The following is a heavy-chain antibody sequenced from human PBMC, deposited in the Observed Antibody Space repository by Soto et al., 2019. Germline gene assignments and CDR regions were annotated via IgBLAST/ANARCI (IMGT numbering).Heavy chain of an antibody. CDR2: IWYDGSNT. V-gene: IGHV3-33*01. J-gene: IGHJ4*02. D-gene: IGHD1-1*01. Sequence: QVQLVESGGGVVQPGRSLRLSCAASGFTFSTYGMHWVRQAPGKGLEWVAVIWYDGSNTYYADSVKGRFTISRDNPKNTLYLQMNSLRAEDTAVYYCARDGSLLEFDYWGQGTLVTVSS. CDR3: ARDGSLLEFDY. CDR1: GFTFSTYG.